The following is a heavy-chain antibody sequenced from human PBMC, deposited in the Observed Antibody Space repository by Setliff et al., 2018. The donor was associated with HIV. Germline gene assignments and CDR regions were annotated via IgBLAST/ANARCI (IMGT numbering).Heavy chain of an antibody. J-gene: IGHJ4*02. CDR1: GGSISSGSHY. CDR3: ASLFHDTSAPWLYYFDY. V-gene: IGHV4-61*02. D-gene: IGHD3-22*01. Sequence: PSETLSLTCTVSGGSISSGSHYRSWIRQPAGKGLEWIGLIYTSGRTNYNPSLKSRVTISVDRSKNQFSLNLSSVTAADTALYYCASLFHDTSAPWLYYFDYWGQGTLVTVSS. CDR2: IYTSGRT.